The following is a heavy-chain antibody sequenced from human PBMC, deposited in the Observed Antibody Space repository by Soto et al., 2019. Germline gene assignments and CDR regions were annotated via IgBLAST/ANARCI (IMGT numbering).Heavy chain of an antibody. CDR2: ISYDGSNK. Sequence: GGSLRLSCAASGFTSSSYAMHWVRQAPGKGLEWVAVISYDGSNKYYADSVKGRFTISRDNSKNTLYLQMNSLRAEDTAVYYCARDDIVVVQAAIIGGLDYYGMDVWGQGTTVTVSS. CDR3: ARDDIVVVQAAIIGGLDYYGMDV. J-gene: IGHJ6*02. V-gene: IGHV3-30-3*01. CDR1: GFTSSSYA. D-gene: IGHD2-2*02.